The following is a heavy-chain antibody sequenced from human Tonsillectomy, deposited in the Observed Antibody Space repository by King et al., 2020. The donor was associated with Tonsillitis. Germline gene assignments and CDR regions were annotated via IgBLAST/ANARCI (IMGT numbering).Heavy chain of an antibody. D-gene: IGHD2-2*01. Sequence: QLVQSGGGVVQAGRSLRLSCAASGFTFSSYGMHRVRQAPGKGLEGVAVIWYDGSNKDYAESVKGRFTISRDNSKNTLYLQMNSLRAEDTAVYYCARDLVGYCSSTSCHHFDYWGQGTLVTVSS. CDR3: ARDLVGYCSSTSCHHFDY. CDR2: IWYDGSNK. J-gene: IGHJ4*02. CDR1: GFTFSSYG. V-gene: IGHV3-33*01.